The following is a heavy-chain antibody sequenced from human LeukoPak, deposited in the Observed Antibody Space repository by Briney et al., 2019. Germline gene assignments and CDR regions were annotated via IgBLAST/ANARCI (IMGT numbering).Heavy chain of an antibody. V-gene: IGHV1-2*04. CDR2: INPNSGGT. CDR1: GYTFTGYY. Sequence: GSVKVSCKASGYTFTGYYMHWVRQAPGQGLEWMGWINPNSGGTNYAQKFQGWVTMTRDTSISTAYMELSRLRSDDTAVYYCARGYCSGGSCYNNWFDPWGQGTLVTVSS. CDR3: ARGYCSGGSCYNNWFDP. J-gene: IGHJ5*02. D-gene: IGHD2-15*01.